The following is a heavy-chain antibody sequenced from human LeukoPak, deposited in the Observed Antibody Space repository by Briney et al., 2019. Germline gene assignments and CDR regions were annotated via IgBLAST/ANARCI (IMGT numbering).Heavy chain of an antibody. CDR2: INSNTGGT. Sequence: ASVKVSCKASGYTFTGYYMHWVRQAPGQGLEWVGWINSNTGGTNYAQKFQGRVTMTRDTSISTAYMELSRLRSDDTAVYYCARTDSSGWYGDYWGQGTLVTVSS. CDR3: ARTDSSGWYGDY. CDR1: GYTFTGYY. V-gene: IGHV1-2*02. J-gene: IGHJ4*02. D-gene: IGHD6-19*01.